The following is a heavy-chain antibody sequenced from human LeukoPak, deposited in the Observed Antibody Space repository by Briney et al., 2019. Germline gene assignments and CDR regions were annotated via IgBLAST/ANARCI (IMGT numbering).Heavy chain of an antibody. CDR1: GFPFSSYA. J-gene: IGHJ4*02. CDR3: ARSSIVVVSLLDY. V-gene: IGHV3-64*01. Sequence: PGGSLRLSCAASGFPFSSYAMHWVRQAPGKGLEYVSAISSNGGITSYANSVKGRFTISRDNSKNTLYLQMGSLRAEDMAVYYCARSSIVVVSLLDYWGQGTLVTVSS. CDR2: ISSNGGIT. D-gene: IGHD2-2*01.